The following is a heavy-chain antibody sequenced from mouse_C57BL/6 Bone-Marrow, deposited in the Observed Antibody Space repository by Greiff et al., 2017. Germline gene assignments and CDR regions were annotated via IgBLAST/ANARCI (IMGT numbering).Heavy chain of an antibody. V-gene: IGHV1-55*01. J-gene: IGHJ1*03. Sequence: QVQLQQPGAELVKPGASVKMSCKASGYTFTSYWITWVKQRPGQGLEWIGDIYPGSGSTNYNEKFKSKATLTVDTSSSTAYMQLSSLTSEDAAVYYCGANCYWYFDVWGTGTTVTVSS. D-gene: IGHD4-1*01. CDR1: GYTFTSYW. CDR2: IYPGSGST. CDR3: GANCYWYFDV.